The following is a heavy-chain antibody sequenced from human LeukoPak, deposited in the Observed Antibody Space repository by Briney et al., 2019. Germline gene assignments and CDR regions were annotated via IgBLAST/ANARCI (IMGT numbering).Heavy chain of an antibody. CDR1: GYTFTGYY. J-gene: IGHJ4*02. CDR3: AVTMVRGVIGYFDY. D-gene: IGHD3-10*01. Sequence: ASVKVSGKASGYTFTGYYMHWVRQAPGQGLEWMGWINPNSGGTNYAQKFQGRVTMTRDTSISTAYMELSRLRSDDTAAYYCAVTMVRGVIGYFDYWGQGTLVTVSS. V-gene: IGHV1-2*02. CDR2: INPNSGGT.